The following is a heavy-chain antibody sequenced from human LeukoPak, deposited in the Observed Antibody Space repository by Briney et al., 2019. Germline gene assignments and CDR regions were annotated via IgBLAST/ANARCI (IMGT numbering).Heavy chain of an antibody. D-gene: IGHD3-3*01. Sequence: GRSLRLSCAASGFTFSNYAIQWVRQAPGKGLEWVAVISYDGSYKYYADSVKGRFTISRDNSKNTLYLQMNSLRTEDTAVYYCAKALRFLEWLLPGGFDYWGQGTLVTVSS. CDR3: AKALRFLEWLLPGGFDY. CDR2: ISYDGSYK. V-gene: IGHV3-30*18. J-gene: IGHJ4*02. CDR1: GFTFSNYA.